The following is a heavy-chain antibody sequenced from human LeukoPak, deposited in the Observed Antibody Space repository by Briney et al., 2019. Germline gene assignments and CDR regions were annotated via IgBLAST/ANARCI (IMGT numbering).Heavy chain of an antibody. J-gene: IGHJ4*02. CDR3: ARDLRRQFYFDY. CDR1: GFTFSDYY. Sequence: PGGFLRLSCAASGFTFSDYYMSWIRQAPGKGLEWVSYISSSGSTIYYADSVKGRFTISRDNAKNSLYLQMNSLRAEDTAVYYCARDLRRQFYFDYWGQGTLVTVSS. D-gene: IGHD6-19*01. V-gene: IGHV3-11*04. CDR2: ISSSGSTI.